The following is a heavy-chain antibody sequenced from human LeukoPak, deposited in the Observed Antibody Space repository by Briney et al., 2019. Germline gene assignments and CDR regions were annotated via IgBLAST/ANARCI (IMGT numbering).Heavy chain of an antibody. V-gene: IGHV3-23*01. J-gene: IGHJ4*02. CDR3: AKRGVVIRVILVGFHKEAYYFDS. Sequence: PGGSLRLSCAVSGITLSNYGMSWVRQAPGKGLEWVSGISGSGGNTYYADSVKGRFTISSDNSKNTLYLQMNSLRAEDTAVSFCAKRGVVIRVILVGFHKEAYYFDSWGQGALVTVSS. CDR1: GITLSNYG. CDR2: ISGSGGNT. D-gene: IGHD3-22*01.